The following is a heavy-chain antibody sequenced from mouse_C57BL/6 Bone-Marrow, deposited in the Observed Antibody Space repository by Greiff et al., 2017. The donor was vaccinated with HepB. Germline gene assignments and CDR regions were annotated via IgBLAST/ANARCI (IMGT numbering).Heavy chain of an antibody. CDR2: INLYNGDT. V-gene: IGHV1-20*01. J-gene: IGHJ3*01. Sequence: EVQLQQSGPELVKPGDSVKISCKASGYSFTGYFMNWVMQSHGKSLEWIGRINLYNGDTFYNQKFKGKATLTVDKSSSTAHMELRSLTSEDSAVYYCARWYYGGFAYWGQGTLVTVSA. CDR3: ARWYYGGFAY. CDR1: GYSFTGYF. D-gene: IGHD1-1*01.